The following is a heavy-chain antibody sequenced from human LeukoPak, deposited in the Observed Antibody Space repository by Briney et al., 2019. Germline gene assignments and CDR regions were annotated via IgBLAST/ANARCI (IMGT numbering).Heavy chain of an antibody. CDR3: AREGYGSGSYSPPGAFDI. V-gene: IGHV1-69*13. CDR2: IIPIFGTA. D-gene: IGHD3-10*01. Sequence: GASVKVSCKASGGTFSSSAISWVRQAPGQGLEWMGGIIPIFGTANYAQKFQGRVTITADESTSTAYMELSSLRSEDTAVYYCAREGYGSGSYSPPGAFDIWGQGTMVTVSS. CDR1: GGTFSSSA. J-gene: IGHJ3*02.